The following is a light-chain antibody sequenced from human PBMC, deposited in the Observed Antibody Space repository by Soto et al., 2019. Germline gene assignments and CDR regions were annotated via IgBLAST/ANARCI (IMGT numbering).Light chain of an antibody. CDR1: ESVHTN. J-gene: IGKJ3*01. V-gene: IGKV3-15*01. CDR3: QHYSNWPPT. Sequence: EVVMTQSPATLSVSPGERVTLSCRGSESVHTNLAWYHQKPGQGPSLLIYYASTRATGVPDRFTGSGSGTEFTLTISSLQSEDFGVYHCQHYSNWPPTFGPGTKVEIK. CDR2: YAS.